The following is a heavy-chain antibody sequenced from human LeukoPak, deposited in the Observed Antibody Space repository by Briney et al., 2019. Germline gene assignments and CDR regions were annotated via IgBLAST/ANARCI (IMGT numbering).Heavy chain of an antibody. V-gene: IGHV4-39*01. Sequence: SETLSLTCNVSGGSMNNIYYWGWIRQPPGKGLEWIGNIFYSGISYYNPSLRSRVTIAIDTSKSQFSLKLTSVTAADTAVYYCARHVGFWSGPFDYWGQGTLVTVSS. CDR1: GGSMNNIYY. CDR3: ARHVGFWSGPFDY. D-gene: IGHD3-3*01. J-gene: IGHJ4*02. CDR2: IFYSGIS.